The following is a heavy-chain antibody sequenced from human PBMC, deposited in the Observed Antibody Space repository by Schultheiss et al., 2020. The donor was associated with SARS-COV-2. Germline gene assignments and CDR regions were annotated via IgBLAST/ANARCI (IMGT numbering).Heavy chain of an antibody. V-gene: IGHV3-30*03. CDR3: ARDRGGDYYYYYGMDV. Sequence: GESLKISCAASGFTFSSYGMHWVRQAPGKGLEWVAVISYDGSNKYYADSVKGRFTISRDNSKNTLYLQMNSLRAEDTAVYYCARDRGGDYYYYYGMDVWGQGTTVTVSS. D-gene: IGHD4-17*01. CDR1: GFTFSSYG. J-gene: IGHJ6*02. CDR2: ISYDGSNK.